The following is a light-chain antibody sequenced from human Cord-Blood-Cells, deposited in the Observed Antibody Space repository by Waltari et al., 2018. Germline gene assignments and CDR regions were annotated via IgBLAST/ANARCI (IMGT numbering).Light chain of an antibody. V-gene: IGKV4-1*01. Sequence: DIVMTQSPDSLAVSLGERATINCKSSQSVLYSSNNKNYLAWHQQKPGQPPKLLIYWAPTRESGVPDRFSGSGSGTDFTLTISSLQAEDVAVYYCQQYYSTPYTFGQGTKLEIK. CDR2: WAP. J-gene: IGKJ2*01. CDR1: QSVLYSSNNKNY. CDR3: QQYYSTPYT.